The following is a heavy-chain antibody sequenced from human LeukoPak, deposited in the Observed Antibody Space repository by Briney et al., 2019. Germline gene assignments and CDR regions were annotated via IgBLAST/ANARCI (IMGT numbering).Heavy chain of an antibody. D-gene: IGHD3-22*01. J-gene: IGHJ1*01. CDR2: ISGSGGST. CDR3: ATYSSLNRREFQY. CDR1: GFTFSSYA. V-gene: IGHV3-23*01. Sequence: GGSLRLSCAASGFTFSSYAMSWVRQAPGKGLEWVSAISGSGGSTYYADSVKGRFTISRDNSKNSLYLQMNSLRAEDTAVYYCATYSSLNRREFQYWGQGTLLTVSS.